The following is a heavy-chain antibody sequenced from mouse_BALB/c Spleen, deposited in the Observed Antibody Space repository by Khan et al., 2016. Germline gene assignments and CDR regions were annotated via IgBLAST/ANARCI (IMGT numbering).Heavy chain of an antibody. CDR3: ARYRYYYGSSRYFDV. CDR1: GYTFTNYG. CDR2: INTYSGES. J-gene: IGHJ1*01. Sequence: QIQLVQSGTELKKPGKTVKIPCKASGYTFTNYGMNWVKQAPGKGLKWMGWINTYSGESTYADDFKGRFAFSLETSANTAYLQINNLKNEDTATYFCARYRYYYGSSRYFDVWGAGTTVTVSS. V-gene: IGHV9-3-1*01. D-gene: IGHD1-1*01.